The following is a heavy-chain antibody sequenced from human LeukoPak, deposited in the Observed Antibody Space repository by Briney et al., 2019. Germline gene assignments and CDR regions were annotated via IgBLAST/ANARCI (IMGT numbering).Heavy chain of an antibody. J-gene: IGHJ4*02. CDR3: ARGRYLTTLGGAAAGFLDS. D-gene: IGHD6-13*01. CDR2: IYYSGST. V-gene: IGHV4-39*07. Sequence: SETLSLTCTVSGGSITNPTYYWGWIRQPPGKGLEWIGSIYYSGSTYYNPSLKSRVTISVDTSQKQFSLRLTSVTAADTAVYYCARGRYLTTLGGAAAGFLDSWGQGTLVTVSS. CDR1: GGSITNPTYY.